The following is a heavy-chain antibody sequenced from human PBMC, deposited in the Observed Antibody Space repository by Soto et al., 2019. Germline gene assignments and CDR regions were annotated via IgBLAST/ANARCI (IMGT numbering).Heavy chain of an antibody. Sequence: SETLSLTCTVSGGSVSSGSYYWSWIRQPPGKGLEWIGYIYYSGSTNYNPSLKSRVTISVDTSKNQFSLKLSSVTAADTAVYYCARDSTVPLVYGNVWGQGTTVTVSS. CDR2: IYYSGST. CDR3: ARDSTVPLVYGNV. CDR1: GGSVSSGSYY. D-gene: IGHD2-8*01. J-gene: IGHJ6*02. V-gene: IGHV4-61*01.